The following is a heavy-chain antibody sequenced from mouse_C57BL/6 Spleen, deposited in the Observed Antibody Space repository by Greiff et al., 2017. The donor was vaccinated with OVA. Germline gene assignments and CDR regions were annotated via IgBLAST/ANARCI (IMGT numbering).Heavy chain of an antibody. CDR2: INPNNGGT. V-gene: IGHV1-26*01. J-gene: IGHJ4*01. Sequence: EVQLQQSGPELVKPGASVKISCKASGYTFTDYYMNWVKQSHGKSLEWIGDINPNNGGTSYNQKFKGKATLPVDKSSSTAYRELRSLTSEDSAVYYCARSYYSNYRAMDYWGQGTSVTVSS. D-gene: IGHD2-5*01. CDR3: ARSYYSNYRAMDY. CDR1: GYTFTDYY.